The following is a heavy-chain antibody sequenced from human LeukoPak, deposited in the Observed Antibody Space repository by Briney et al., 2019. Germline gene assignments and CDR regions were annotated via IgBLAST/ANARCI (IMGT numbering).Heavy chain of an antibody. CDR2: ISFDGRIE. Sequence: GGPLRLSCAASGLIFTNYGMHWVRQAPGKGLEWVVIISFDGRIEYYVDSVKGRFTISRDKSKNTLYLQMNSLRPEDTAVYYCAKERASMGADAFDIWGQGTMVTVSS. J-gene: IGHJ3*02. V-gene: IGHV3-30*18. CDR1: GLIFTNYG. D-gene: IGHD1-26*01. CDR3: AKERASMGADAFDI.